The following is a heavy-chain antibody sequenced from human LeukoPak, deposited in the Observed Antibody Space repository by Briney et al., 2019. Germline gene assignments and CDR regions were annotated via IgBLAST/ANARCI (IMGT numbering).Heavy chain of an antibody. CDR1: GGTFSSYA. V-gene: IGHV1-69*05. CDR3: ARDGYCSSTSCSGNWFDP. D-gene: IGHD2-2*01. J-gene: IGHJ5*02. Sequence: ASVKVSCKASGGTFSSYAISWVRQAPGQGLEWMGGIIPMFGTANYAQKFQGRVTITTDESTSTAYMELSSLRSEDTAVYYCARDGYCSSTSCSGNWFDPWGQGTLVTVSS. CDR2: IIPMFGTA.